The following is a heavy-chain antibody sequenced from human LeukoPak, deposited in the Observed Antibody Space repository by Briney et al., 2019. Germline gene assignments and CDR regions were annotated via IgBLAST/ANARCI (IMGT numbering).Heavy chain of an antibody. V-gene: IGHV3-23*01. J-gene: IGHJ6*03. CDR1: GFTFSSYA. CDR3: ARDRYYYYMDV. CDR2: ITSSGGST. Sequence: GRSLRLSCAASGFTFSSYAMSWVRQAPGKGLEWVSAITSSGGSTYYADSVKGRFTISRDNSKNTLYLQMNSLRAEDMAVYYCARDRYYYYMDVWGKGTTVTISS.